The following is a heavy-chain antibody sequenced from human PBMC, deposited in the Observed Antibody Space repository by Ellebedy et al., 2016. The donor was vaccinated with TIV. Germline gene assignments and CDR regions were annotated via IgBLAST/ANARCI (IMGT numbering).Heavy chain of an antibody. J-gene: IGHJ4*02. V-gene: IGHV3-21*01. D-gene: IGHD1-26*01. CDR2: ISSTGYYI. Sequence: GESLKISCAASGFTFTSYSMNWVRQAPGKGLEWVSSISSTGYYIYYADSVQGRFTISRDDAMSSLFLQMTSLSAEDTAVDYCARSWELDSWGQGTLVTVSS. CDR1: GFTFTSYS. CDR3: ARSWELDS.